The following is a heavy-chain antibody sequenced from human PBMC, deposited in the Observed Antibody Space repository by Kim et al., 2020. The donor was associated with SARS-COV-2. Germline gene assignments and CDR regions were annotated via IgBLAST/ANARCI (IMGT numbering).Heavy chain of an antibody. CDR1: GGSISSSSYY. J-gene: IGHJ5*02. CDR3: AREGGPLSRLGDYRYNWFDP. D-gene: IGHD4-17*01. V-gene: IGHV4-39*07. Sequence: SETLSLTCTVSGGSISSSSYYWGWIRQPPGKGLEWIGSIYYSGSTYYNPSLKSRVTISVDTSKNQFSLKLSSVTAADTAVYYCAREGGPLSRLGDYRYNWFDPWGQGTLVTVSS. CDR2: IYYSGST.